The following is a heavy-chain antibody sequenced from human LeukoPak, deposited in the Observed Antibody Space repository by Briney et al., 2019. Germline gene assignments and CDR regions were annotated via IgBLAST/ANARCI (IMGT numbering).Heavy chain of an antibody. J-gene: IGHJ4*02. V-gene: IGHV3-66*04. CDR1: GFTFSNAW. CDR2: IYSGGST. D-gene: IGHD6-13*01. Sequence: GGSLRLSCAASGFTFSNAWMSWVRQAPGKGLEWVSVIYSGGSTYYADSVKGRFTISRDNSKNTLYLQMNSLRAEDTAVYYCASHIAAAAYFDYWGQGTLVTVSS. CDR3: ASHIAAAAYFDY.